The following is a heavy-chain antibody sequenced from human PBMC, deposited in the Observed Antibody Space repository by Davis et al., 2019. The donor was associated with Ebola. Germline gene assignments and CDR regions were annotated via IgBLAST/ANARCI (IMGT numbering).Heavy chain of an antibody. V-gene: IGHV3-30-3*01. J-gene: IGHJ4*02. D-gene: IGHD3-22*01. CDR1: GFTFSSYA. CDR3: ARWGLSSSGYPYNDY. Sequence: PGGSLRLSCAASGFTFSSYAMHWVRQAPGKGLEWVAVISYDGSNKYYADSVKGRFTISRDNSKTTLFLQMNSLRAEDTAMYYCARWGLSSSGYPYNDYWGQGTLVTVSS. CDR2: ISYDGSNK.